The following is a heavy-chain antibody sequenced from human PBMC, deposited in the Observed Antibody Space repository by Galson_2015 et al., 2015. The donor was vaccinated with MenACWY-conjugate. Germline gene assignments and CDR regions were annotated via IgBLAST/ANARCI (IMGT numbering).Heavy chain of an antibody. Sequence: QSGAEVKKPGESLTISCKASGYSFTSYWIGWVRQMPGKGLEWMGIIHPGTSDTRYSPAFQGQVTISADKSITTAYLQWSSLKASDTAMYFRARPASGHSSSWDYWGQGTLVTVSS. J-gene: IGHJ4*02. CDR3: ARPASGHSSSWDY. V-gene: IGHV5-51*01. D-gene: IGHD6-13*01. CDR1: GYSFTSYW. CDR2: IHPGTSDT.